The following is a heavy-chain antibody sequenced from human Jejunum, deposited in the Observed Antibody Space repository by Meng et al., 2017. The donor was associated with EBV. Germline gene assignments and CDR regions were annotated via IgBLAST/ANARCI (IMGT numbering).Heavy chain of an antibody. V-gene: IGHV3-21*01. Sequence: EVQLVESGGXWVKPGGSLRPSAAASGFTFSSYSMNWVRQAPGKGLEWVSFISSSSSYIYYADSVKGRFTISRDNAKNSLYLQMNSLRAEDTAVYYCARGIYSSSGYFDYWGQGTLVTVSS. J-gene: IGHJ4*02. CDR2: ISSSSSYI. CDR1: GFTFSSYS. CDR3: ARGIYSSSGYFDY. D-gene: IGHD6-6*01.